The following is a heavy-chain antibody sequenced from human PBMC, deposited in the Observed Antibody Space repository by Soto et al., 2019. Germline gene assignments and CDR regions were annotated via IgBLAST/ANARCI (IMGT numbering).Heavy chain of an antibody. CDR2: ISYDGSNK. Sequence: QVQLVESGGGVVQPGRSLRLSCAASGFTFSSYAMHWVRQAPGKGLEWVAVISYDGSNKYYADSVKGRFTISRDNSKNTMYLQRNSLRAEDTAVYYCARGEIAAAGDYYYYYGMDVWGQGTTVTVSS. CDR3: ARGEIAAAGDYYYYYGMDV. J-gene: IGHJ6*02. V-gene: IGHV3-30-3*01. D-gene: IGHD6-13*01. CDR1: GFTFSSYA.